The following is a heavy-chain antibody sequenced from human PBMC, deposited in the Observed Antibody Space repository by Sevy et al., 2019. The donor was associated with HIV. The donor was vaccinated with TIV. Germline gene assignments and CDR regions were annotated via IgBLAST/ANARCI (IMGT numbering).Heavy chain of an antibody. V-gene: IGHV3-30-3*01. J-gene: IGHJ4*02. D-gene: IGHD4-17*01. CDR3: ARGFYDYGAYVPGIFFDY. Sequence: GGSLRLSCAASGFTFSSYAMHWVRQAPGKGLEWVAVISYDGSNKYYADSVKGRFTISRDNSKNTLYLQMNSLRAEDTAVYYCARGFYDYGAYVPGIFFDYWGQGTLVTVS. CDR2: ISYDGSNK. CDR1: GFTFSSYA.